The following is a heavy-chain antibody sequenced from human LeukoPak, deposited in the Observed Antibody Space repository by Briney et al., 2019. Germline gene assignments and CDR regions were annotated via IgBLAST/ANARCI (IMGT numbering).Heavy chain of an antibody. CDR1: GGSITSSIYY. CDR2: IYSSGSS. V-gene: IGHV4-39*07. Sequence: TSETLSLTCSVSGGSITSSIYYWGWIRQPPGRGLEWIGAIYSSGSSYYNPSLKSRVTISVDTSKNQFSLKLCSVTAADTAVYYCAIGAWEYGSGSHLFDYWGQGTLVTVSS. D-gene: IGHD3-10*01. J-gene: IGHJ4*02. CDR3: AIGAWEYGSGSHLFDY.